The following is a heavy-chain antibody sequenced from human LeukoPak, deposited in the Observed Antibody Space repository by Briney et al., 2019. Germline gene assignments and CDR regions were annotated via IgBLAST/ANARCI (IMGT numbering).Heavy chain of an antibody. J-gene: IGHJ6*03. CDR2: IYHSGST. CDR1: GGSISSSNW. V-gene: IGHV4-4*02. Sequence: SETLSLTCAVSGGSISSSNWWSWVRQPPGKGLEWIGEIYHSGSTNYNPSLKSRVTISVDKSKNQFSLKLSSVTAADTAVYYCARGLHPRGYFDWLSNYYYYYMDVWGKGTTVTVSS. CDR3: ARGLHPRGYFDWLSNYYYYYMDV. D-gene: IGHD3-9*01.